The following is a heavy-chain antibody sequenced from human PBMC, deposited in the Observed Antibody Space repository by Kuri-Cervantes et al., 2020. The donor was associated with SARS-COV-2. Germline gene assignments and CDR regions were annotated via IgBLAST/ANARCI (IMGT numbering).Heavy chain of an antibody. CDR3: ARAPDRNSFGLYY. V-gene: IGHV3-21*01. J-gene: IGHJ4*02. D-gene: IGHD5-18*01. CDR2: IGPSNTYI. Sequence: GESLKISCAASGFTFDDYAMQWVRQAPGKGLEWVSGIGPSNTYIYYADSVKGRFTISRDNCRNSLYLQMNSLRAEDTAVYYCARAPDRNSFGLYYWGQGTLVTVSS. CDR1: GFTFDDYA.